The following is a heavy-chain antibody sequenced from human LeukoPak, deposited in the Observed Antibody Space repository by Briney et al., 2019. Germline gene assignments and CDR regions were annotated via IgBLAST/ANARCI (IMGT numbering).Heavy chain of an antibody. Sequence: GGSLRLSCAASGFTFSRYAMHWVRQAPGKGLEWVAVISYDGSNKYYVGSVKGRFTISRDNSKNTLYLQMNSLRAEDTALYYCVRDISGYYFDYWGQGTLVTVSS. CDR3: VRDISGYYFDY. CDR2: ISYDGSNK. V-gene: IGHV3-30-3*01. J-gene: IGHJ4*02. D-gene: IGHD3-22*01. CDR1: GFTFSRYA.